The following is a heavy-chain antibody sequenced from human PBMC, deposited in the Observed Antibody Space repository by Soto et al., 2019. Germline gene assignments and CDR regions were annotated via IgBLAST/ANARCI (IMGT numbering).Heavy chain of an antibody. Sequence: QIQLVQSGPEAKMPGASVKVSCKTSRYTFSLYGITWVRQAPGQGLEWMGCVFGDDGSTDYAQNLLGRVTMTTDTSTTTAYMELRNLRSDDSAIYYCARRTLGSSIGIGDYWGQGALVTVSS. CDR1: RYTFSLYG. J-gene: IGHJ4*02. D-gene: IGHD1-1*01. CDR3: ARRTLGSSIGIGDY. V-gene: IGHV1-18*01. CDR2: VFGDDGST.